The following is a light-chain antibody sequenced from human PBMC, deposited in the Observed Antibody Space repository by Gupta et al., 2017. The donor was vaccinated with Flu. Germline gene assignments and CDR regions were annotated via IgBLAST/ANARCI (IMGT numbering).Light chain of an antibody. J-gene: IGLJ1*01. Sequence: QSALTQPPSASGSPGQSITIPCTGTSSDIGAYKYVSWHQQHAGKAHKLIIYEVSKRPAEVPASLSGSKSGNTASLTVSGRQAEADGDYYCDAHAGSDIFVFGTGTQVTVL. V-gene: IGLV2-8*01. CDR1: SSDIGAYKY. CDR2: EVS. CDR3: DAHAGSDIFV.